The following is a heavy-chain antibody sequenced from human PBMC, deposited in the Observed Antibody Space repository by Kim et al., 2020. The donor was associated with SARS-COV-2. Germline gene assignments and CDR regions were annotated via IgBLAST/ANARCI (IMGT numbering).Heavy chain of an antibody. J-gene: IGHJ4*02. CDR1: GYTFTTRY. Sequence: ASVKVSCKTSGYTFTTRYLHWVRQAPGKGLEWMGRINPDSGVTDHAQRFQGRVTMTRDKAISTVYMELSSLKSDDSVVYYCARGNTETIDYWGQGTLITVSS. V-gene: IGHV1-2*05. CDR2: INPDSGVT. CDR3: ARGNTETIDY.